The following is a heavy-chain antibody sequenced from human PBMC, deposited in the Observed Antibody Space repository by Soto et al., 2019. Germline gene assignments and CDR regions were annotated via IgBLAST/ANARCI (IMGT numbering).Heavy chain of an antibody. Sequence: GGSLRLSCVASGFKFSSYGVHWVRQAPGKGLEGGAVIWYEGSDKYYADSVKGRFTISRDNSKNTVYLQMNSLRAEDTAVYYCAREHCSSTSCYWFYYGMDVWGQGTTVTVSS. V-gene: IGHV3-33*01. CDR1: GFKFSSYG. CDR2: IWYEGSDK. D-gene: IGHD2-2*01. CDR3: AREHCSSTSCYWFYYGMDV. J-gene: IGHJ6*02.